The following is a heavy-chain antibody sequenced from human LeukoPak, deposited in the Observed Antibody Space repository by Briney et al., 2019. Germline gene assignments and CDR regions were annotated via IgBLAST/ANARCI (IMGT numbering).Heavy chain of an antibody. V-gene: IGHV3-15*01. Sequence: GGSLRLSCAASGFTFSNAWMSWVRQAPGKGLEWVGRIKSKTDGGTTDYAAPVKGRFTISRDDSKNTLYLQMNSLKTEDTAVYYCTTDGGNIVVVVAAYYYFDYWGQGTLVTVSS. CDR3: TTDGGNIVVVVAAYYYFDY. J-gene: IGHJ4*02. CDR2: IKSKTDGGTT. D-gene: IGHD2-15*01. CDR1: GFTFSNAW.